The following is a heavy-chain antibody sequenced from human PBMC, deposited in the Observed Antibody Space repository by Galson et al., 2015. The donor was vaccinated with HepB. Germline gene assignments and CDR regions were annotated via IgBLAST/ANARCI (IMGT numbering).Heavy chain of an antibody. CDR1: GYTFSSYA. CDR3: AKGGQLPPWDYFDY. J-gene: IGHJ4*02. CDR2: INAVNGNI. D-gene: IGHD2-2*01. V-gene: IGHV1-3*01. Sequence: SVKVSCKASGYTFSSYAMHWVRQAPGQRLEWMGWINAVNGNIKYSQKFQSRVTISRDTSASTAYMELSSLRSEDTAVYYCAKGGQLPPWDYFDYWGQGTLVTASS.